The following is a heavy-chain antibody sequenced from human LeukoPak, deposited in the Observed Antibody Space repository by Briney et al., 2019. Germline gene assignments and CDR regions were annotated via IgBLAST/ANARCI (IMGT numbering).Heavy chain of an antibody. Sequence: GGSLRLSCATSGFTFSSYWIHWVRQAPGKGLEWVSSISSSSSYIYYADSVKGRFTISRDNAKNSLYLQMNSLRAEDTAVYYCARDYCSSTSCYYFDYWGQGTLVTVSS. J-gene: IGHJ4*02. CDR3: ARDYCSSTSCYYFDY. V-gene: IGHV3-21*01. CDR1: GFTFSSYW. CDR2: ISSSSSYI. D-gene: IGHD2-2*01.